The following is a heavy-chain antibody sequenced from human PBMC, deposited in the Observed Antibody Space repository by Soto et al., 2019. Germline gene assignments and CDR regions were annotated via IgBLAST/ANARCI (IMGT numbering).Heavy chain of an antibody. CDR3: ARRGSRYYYGMDV. D-gene: IGHD3-10*01. J-gene: IGHJ6*02. CDR1: GGTFSSDA. Sequence: GASLKVSCNASGGTFSSDAISWVRRSPGQGLEWMGVIIPIFGTANYAQKFQGRVTITADESTSTAYMELSSLRSEDTAVYYCARRGSRYYYGMDVWGQGTTVTVS. V-gene: IGHV1-69*13. CDR2: IIPIFGTA.